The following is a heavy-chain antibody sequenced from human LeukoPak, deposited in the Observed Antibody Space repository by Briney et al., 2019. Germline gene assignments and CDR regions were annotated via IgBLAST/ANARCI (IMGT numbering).Heavy chain of an antibody. CDR2: IRSKAYGGTT. D-gene: IGHD1-26*01. CDR3: TRSESGTYKGGFDF. J-gene: IGHJ4*02. CDR1: GFTFGDYG. V-gene: IGHV3-49*04. Sequence: GGSLRLSCTASGFTFGDYGMNWVRQAPGKGLEWVSFIRSKAYGGTTEYAASVKGRFTISRDDSKSIAHLQMNSLKTEDTAVYYCTRSESGTYKGGFDFWGQGTLVTVSS.